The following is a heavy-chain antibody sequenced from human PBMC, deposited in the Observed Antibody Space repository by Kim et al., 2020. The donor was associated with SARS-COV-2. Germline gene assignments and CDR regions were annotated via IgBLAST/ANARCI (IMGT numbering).Heavy chain of an antibody. CDR1: GFNSRNYF. CDR2: ITATGRTQ. D-gene: IGHD2-8*01. Sequence: GGSLRLSCAASGFNSRNYFMNWVRQAPGKGPVWISRITATGRTQSYADSVKGRFTTSSDNTKNTLHLEMTGLRAEDTAIYYCARDGGVTNHDWYFDLWGRGTLVTVAS. CDR3: ARDGGVTNHDWYFDL. J-gene: IGHJ2*01. V-gene: IGHV3-74*01.